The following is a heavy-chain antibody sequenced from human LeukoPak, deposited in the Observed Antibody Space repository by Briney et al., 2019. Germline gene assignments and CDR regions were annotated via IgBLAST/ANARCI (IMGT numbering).Heavy chain of an antibody. D-gene: IGHD3-22*01. CDR3: ARTVHLEYYYDSSGYNAFDY. CDR1: GYTFTSYG. CDR2: ISAYNGNT. Sequence: GASVKVSRKASGYTFTSYGISWVRQAPGQGLEWMGWISAYNGNTNYAQKLQGRVTMTTDTSTSTAYMELSSLRSEDTAVYYCARTVHLEYYYDSSGYNAFDYWGQGTLVTVSS. V-gene: IGHV1-18*01. J-gene: IGHJ4*02.